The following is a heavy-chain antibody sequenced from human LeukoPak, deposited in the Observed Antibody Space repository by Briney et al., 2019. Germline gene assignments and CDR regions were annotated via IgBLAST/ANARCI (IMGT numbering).Heavy chain of an antibody. D-gene: IGHD2-21*02. CDR3: ARYAVVTAYFDY. CDR1: GGSISSYY. J-gene: IGHJ4*02. Sequence: SETLSLTCTVSGGSISSYYWSWIQQPPGKGLEWIGYIYYSGSTNYNPSLKSRVTISVDTSKNQFSLKLSSVTAADTAVYYCARYAVVTAYFDYWGQGTLVTVSS. V-gene: IGHV4-59*01. CDR2: IYYSGST.